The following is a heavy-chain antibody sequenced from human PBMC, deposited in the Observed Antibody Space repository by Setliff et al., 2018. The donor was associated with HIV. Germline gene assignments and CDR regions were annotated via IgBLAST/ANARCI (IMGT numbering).Heavy chain of an antibody. D-gene: IGHD3-3*01. CDR2: IFYTGST. CDR3: ARSPFLPSGYFDD. Sequence: SETLSLTCTVSGGSFTSRSYYWGWVRQPPGKGLEWIGSIFYTGSTDYNPSLRSRVTISIDTTKNQFYLKMSSVTAADTAVYYCARSPFLPSGYFDDWGQGSLVTVSS. J-gene: IGHJ4*02. CDR1: GGSFTSRSYY. V-gene: IGHV4-39*07.